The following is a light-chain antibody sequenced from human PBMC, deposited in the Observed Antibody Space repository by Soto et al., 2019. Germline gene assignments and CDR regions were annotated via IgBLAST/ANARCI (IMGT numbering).Light chain of an antibody. Sequence: QSALTQPRSVSGSPGQSVTISCTGTSNDVGGYNYVSWYQQHPGKAPKLMIYDVTTRPSGVPARFPGSKSGNTASLTISGLQTEDEADYYCCSYTGSLTLVFGGGTKVTVL. CDR1: SNDVGGYNY. J-gene: IGLJ2*01. V-gene: IGLV2-11*01. CDR3: CSYTGSLTLV. CDR2: DVT.